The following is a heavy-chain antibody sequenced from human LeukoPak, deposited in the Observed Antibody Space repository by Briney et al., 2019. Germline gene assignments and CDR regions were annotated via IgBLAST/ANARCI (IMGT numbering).Heavy chain of an antibody. CDR3: ARGRVAYYFDY. CDR1: GGSISSYY. Sequence: SETLSLTCTVSGGSISSYYWRWIRQPPGKGLEWIGYIYYSVSTNYNPSLKSRVTISVDTSKNQFSLNLSSVTAADTAVYYCARGRVAYYFDYWGQGTLVTVSS. J-gene: IGHJ4*02. V-gene: IGHV4-59*01. D-gene: IGHD3-3*01. CDR2: IYYSVST.